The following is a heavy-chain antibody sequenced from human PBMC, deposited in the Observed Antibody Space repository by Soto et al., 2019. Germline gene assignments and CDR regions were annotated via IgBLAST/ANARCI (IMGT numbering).Heavy chain of an antibody. CDR3: ARGYRDGYFYAMDV. CDR2: IIPMFGKA. Sequence: QVLLVQSGAEVKKSGSSVKVSCKASGGTFSSYAINWVRQAPGQGLEWTGGIIPMFGKANYAENFQGRVTISADESTITAYMELSSLTSDDAAVYYCARGYRDGYFYAMDVWGQGTTVTVSS. J-gene: IGHJ6*02. D-gene: IGHD2-2*02. V-gene: IGHV1-69*01. CDR1: GGTFSSYA.